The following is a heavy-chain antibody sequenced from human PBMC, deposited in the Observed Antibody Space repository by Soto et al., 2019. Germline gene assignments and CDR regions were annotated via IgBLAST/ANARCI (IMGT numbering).Heavy chain of an antibody. J-gene: IGHJ4*02. V-gene: IGHV3-21*01. CDR2: ISSSSSYI. Sequence: GGSLRLSCAASGFTFSSYSMNWVRQAPGKGLEWVSSISSSSSYIYYADSVKGRFTISRDNAKNSLYLQMNSLRAEDTAVYYCARVAIGFGELLYEWDYWGQGTLVTVSS. CDR3: ARVAIGFGELLYEWDY. CDR1: GFTFSSYS. D-gene: IGHD3-10*01.